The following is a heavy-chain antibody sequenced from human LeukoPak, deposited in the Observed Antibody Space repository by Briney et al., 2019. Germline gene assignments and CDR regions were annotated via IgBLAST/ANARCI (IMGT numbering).Heavy chain of an antibody. CDR2: INHSGST. CDR3: AGARYNWNYASWFDP. Sequence: PSETLSLTCTVSGGSISSSSYYWGWIRQPPGKGLEWIGEINHSGSTNYNPSLKSRVTISVDTSKNQFSLKLSSVTAAATAVYYCAGARYNWNYASWFDPWGQGTLVTVSS. D-gene: IGHD1-7*01. J-gene: IGHJ5*02. CDR1: GGSISSSSYY. V-gene: IGHV4-39*07.